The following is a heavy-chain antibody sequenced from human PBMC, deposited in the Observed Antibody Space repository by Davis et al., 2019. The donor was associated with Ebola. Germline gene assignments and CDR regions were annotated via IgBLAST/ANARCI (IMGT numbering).Heavy chain of an antibody. V-gene: IGHV3-33*01. CDR2: ICSDGSNK. Sequence: PGGSLRLSCAASGFPFSNYGIHWVRQAPGKGLEWVAVICSDGSNKSYSDSVKGRFTISRVNSKNTLYLQMNSLRAEDTAVYYCARDKRGGDRYGCYSWGQGTLVTVSS. CDR3: ARDKRGGDRYGCYS. J-gene: IGHJ4*02. D-gene: IGHD5-18*01. CDR1: GFPFSNYG.